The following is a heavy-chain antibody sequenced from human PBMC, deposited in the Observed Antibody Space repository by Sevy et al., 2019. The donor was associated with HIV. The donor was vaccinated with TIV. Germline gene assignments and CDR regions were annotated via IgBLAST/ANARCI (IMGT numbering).Heavy chain of an antibody. CDR1: GFTFSRYG. V-gene: IGHV3-30*03. D-gene: IGHD4-17*01. J-gene: IGHJ4*02. CDR3: GRFNDYGDYGVGY. Sequence: QLGGSLRLSCAGSGFTFSRYGMHWVRQAPGKGLEWVAVISNDGSNKFYADSVKGRFTISRDNSNNTLSLQMNSLRAEDTAVYYCGRFNDYGDYGVGYWGQGTRVTVSS. CDR2: ISNDGSNK.